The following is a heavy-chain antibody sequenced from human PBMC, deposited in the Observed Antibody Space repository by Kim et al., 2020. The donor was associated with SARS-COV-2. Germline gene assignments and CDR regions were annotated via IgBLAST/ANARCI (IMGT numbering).Heavy chain of an antibody. CDR1: GGSISSGGYY. CDR2: IYYSGST. D-gene: IGHD6-19*01. J-gene: IGHJ4*02. Sequence: SETLSLTCTVSGGSISSGGYYWSWIRQHPGKGLEWIGYIYYSGSTYYNPSLKSRVTISVDTSKNQFSLKLSSVTAADTAVYYCAREVAVADPRPDYWGQGTLVTVSS. CDR3: AREVAVADPRPDY. V-gene: IGHV4-31*03.